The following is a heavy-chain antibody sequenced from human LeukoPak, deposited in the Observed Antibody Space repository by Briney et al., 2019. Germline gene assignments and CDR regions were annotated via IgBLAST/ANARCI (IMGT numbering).Heavy chain of an antibody. Sequence: SETLSLTCTVAGDSVSSDSYYWSWNRQPPGQGLEWFGHIYYSGTTKQNPSLKSRVTLSVDTSKNQLYLKLNSVTAADTAVYYCARDSRGYYDSSGYFDHWGQGTLVTVSS. J-gene: IGHJ4*02. CDR2: IYYSGTT. CDR1: GDSVSSDSYY. V-gene: IGHV4-61*01. D-gene: IGHD3-22*01. CDR3: ARDSRGYYDSSGYFDH.